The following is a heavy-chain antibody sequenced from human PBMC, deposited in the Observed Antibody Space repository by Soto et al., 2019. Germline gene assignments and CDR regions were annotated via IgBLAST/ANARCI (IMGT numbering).Heavy chain of an antibody. CDR2: ISAYNGNT. J-gene: IGHJ4*02. CDR3: ARDHGLPYYAILTGYYPDY. Sequence: ASVKVSCKASGYTFTSYGISWVRQAPGQGLEWMGWISAYNGNTNYAQKLQGRVTMTTDTSTSTAYMELRSLRSDDTAVYYCARDHGLPYYAILTGYYPDYWGQGTLVTVSS. CDR1: GYTFTSYG. D-gene: IGHD3-9*01. V-gene: IGHV1-18*04.